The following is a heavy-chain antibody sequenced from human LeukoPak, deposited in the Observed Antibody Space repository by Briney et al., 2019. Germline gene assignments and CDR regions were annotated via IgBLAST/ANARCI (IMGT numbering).Heavy chain of an antibody. J-gene: IGHJ6*02. CDR3: AKVWGSGWSSSWLYYYYYGMDV. V-gene: IGHV3-30*18. CDR1: GFTFSSYG. Sequence: GRSLTLSCAASGFTFSSYGMHWVRQAPGKGLEWVAVISYDGSNKYYADSVKGRFTISRDNSKNTLYLQMNSLRAEDTAVYYCAKVWGSGWSSSWLYYYYYGMDVWGQGTTVTVSS. D-gene: IGHD6-13*01. CDR2: ISYDGSNK.